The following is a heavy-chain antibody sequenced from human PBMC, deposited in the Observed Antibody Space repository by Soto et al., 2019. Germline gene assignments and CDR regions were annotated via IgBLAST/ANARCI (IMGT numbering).Heavy chain of an antibody. CDR2: ISAYNGNT. V-gene: IGHV1-18*01. CDR3: ARAQGGSRKEPAFDI. D-gene: IGHD1-26*01. CDR1: GYTFTSYG. Sequence: QVQLVQSGAEVKKPGASVKVSCKASGYTFTSYGISWVRQAPGQGLEWMGWISAYNGNTNYAQKLQGRVTMTTDTSTSTAYRELRSLRSDDTAVYYCARAQGGSRKEPAFDIWGQGTMVTVSS. J-gene: IGHJ3*02.